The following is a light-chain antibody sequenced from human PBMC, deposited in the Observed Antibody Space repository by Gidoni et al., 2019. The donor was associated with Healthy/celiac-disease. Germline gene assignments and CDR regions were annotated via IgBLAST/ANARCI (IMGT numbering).Light chain of an antibody. V-gene: IGLV2-11*01. CDR1: SSDVGSYDF. Sequence: QSALTQPRSVSGSPGQSVTIPCTGTSSDVGSYDFVSWYQQHPGKAPKLMIYDVTKRPSGVPDRFSGSKSGNTASLTISGLQAEDEADYYCSSYAGADTVVFGGGTKLTVL. CDR2: DVT. J-gene: IGLJ2*01. CDR3: SSYAGADTVV.